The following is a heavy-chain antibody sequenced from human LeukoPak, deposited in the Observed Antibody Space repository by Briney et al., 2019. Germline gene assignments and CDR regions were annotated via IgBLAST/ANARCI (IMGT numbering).Heavy chain of an antibody. CDR2: ISTYNGNT. J-gene: IGHJ4*02. V-gene: IGHV1-18*01. CDR1: GYSFTSYG. D-gene: IGHD2-15*01. Sequence: GASVKVSCKASGYSFTSYGISWVRQAPGQGLEWMGRISTYNGNTNYAQKLQGRVTMTTDTSTSTAYMELRSLRSDDTAVYYCARHYCSGGSCYGVFDYWGQGTLVIVSS. CDR3: ARHYCSGGSCYGVFDY.